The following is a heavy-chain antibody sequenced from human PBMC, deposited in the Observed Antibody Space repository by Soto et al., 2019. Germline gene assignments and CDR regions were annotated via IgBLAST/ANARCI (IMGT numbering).Heavy chain of an antibody. V-gene: IGHV3-23*01. CDR3: AKATAPSGGAFDI. J-gene: IGHJ3*02. CDR2: ILVGGST. D-gene: IGHD1-1*01. Sequence: LGLSCAASGFICSSYDMSWVRQAPGKGLEWVSTILVGGSTHYEDSVTGRFTISRDTSKNTVFLQMNSLTAGDTAVYYCAKATAPSGGAFDICGQGTMVTVSS. CDR1: GFICSSYD.